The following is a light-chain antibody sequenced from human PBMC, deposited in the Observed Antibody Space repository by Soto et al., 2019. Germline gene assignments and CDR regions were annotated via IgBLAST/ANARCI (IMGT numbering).Light chain of an antibody. CDR1: TSDVGAYTY. V-gene: IGLV2-14*03. CDR3: TSKTVSDTWV. Sequence: QSVLTQPASVSGSPGQSITISCTGTTSDVGAYTYVAWYQQNPGQVPKLIIYDVDRRPSGVSNRFSGSKSGNTASLTISGLQTEDEADYYCTSKTVSDTWVFGGGTQLTVL. J-gene: IGLJ3*02. CDR2: DVD.